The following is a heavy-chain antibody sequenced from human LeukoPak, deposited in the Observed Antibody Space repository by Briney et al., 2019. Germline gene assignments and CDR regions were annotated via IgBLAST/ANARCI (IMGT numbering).Heavy chain of an antibody. CDR2: INPDSGGT. Sequence: AAVKVSCKPSGYTFTGYFIRWVRQAPGQGLEWMGWINPDSGGTNYAQTFKGRVTMTRDTSITTAHMELSRLRSDDTAVYYCARGGISDPWGQGTLVTVSS. D-gene: IGHD6-13*01. V-gene: IGHV1-2*02. CDR3: ARGGISDP. CDR1: GYTFTGYF. J-gene: IGHJ5*02.